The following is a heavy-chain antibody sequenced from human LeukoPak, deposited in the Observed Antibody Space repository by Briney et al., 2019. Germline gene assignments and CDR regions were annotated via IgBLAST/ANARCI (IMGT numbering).Heavy chain of an antibody. CDR2: IYYSGST. CDR1: GGSISSYY. V-gene: IGHV4-59*01. Sequence: SETLSLTCTVSGGSISSYYWSWIRQPAGKGLEWIGYIYYSGSTNYNPSLKSRVTISVDTSKNQFSLKLSSVTAADTAVYYCARGVGYSYGYAPFDYWGQGTLVTVSS. CDR3: ARGVGYSYGYAPFDY. J-gene: IGHJ4*02. D-gene: IGHD5-18*01.